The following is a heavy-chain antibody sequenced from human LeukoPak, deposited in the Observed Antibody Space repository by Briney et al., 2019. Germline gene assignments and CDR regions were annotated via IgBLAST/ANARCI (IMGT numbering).Heavy chain of an antibody. CDR1: GFTFSGYS. CDR3: ARRYSAYNFDY. CDR2: ISTSSGTI. V-gene: IGHV3-48*02. D-gene: IGHD5-12*01. J-gene: IGHJ4*02. Sequence: PGGALRLSCAASGFTFSGYSMNWVREAPGKGLEWISYISTSSGTIYYADSVKGRFTISRDNAKNSLYLQMNSLREDDTAVYYCARRYSAYNFDYWGQGTLVTVSS.